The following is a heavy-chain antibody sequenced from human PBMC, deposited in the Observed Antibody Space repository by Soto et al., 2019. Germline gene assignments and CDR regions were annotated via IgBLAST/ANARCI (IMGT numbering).Heavy chain of an antibody. D-gene: IGHD3-22*01. V-gene: IGHV3-73*01. J-gene: IGHJ6*02. CDR1: GFTFSGSA. Sequence: GSLRLSCAASGFTFSGSAMHWVRQASGKGLEWVGRIRSKANSYATAYAASVKGRFTISRDDSKNTAYLQMNSLKTEDTAVYYCTRPTGDSSGYGYYYYYGMDVWGQGTTVTVSS. CDR3: TRPTGDSSGYGYYYYYGMDV. CDR2: IRSKANSYAT.